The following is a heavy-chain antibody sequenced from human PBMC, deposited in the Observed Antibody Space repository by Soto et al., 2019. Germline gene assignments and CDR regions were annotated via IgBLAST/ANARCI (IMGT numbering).Heavy chain of an antibody. CDR3: SRGYDFWSGYYAQSDYYYGMDV. Sequence: GASVKVSCKASGYTFTGYYMHWVRQAPGQGIEWMGWINPNSGGTNYAQKFQCWVTMTRDTSISTAYMELSRLRSDDTAVYYCSRGYDFWSGYYAQSDYYYGMDVWGQGTTVTVSS. CDR2: INPNSGGT. D-gene: IGHD3-3*01. CDR1: GYTFTGYY. J-gene: IGHJ6*02. V-gene: IGHV1-2*04.